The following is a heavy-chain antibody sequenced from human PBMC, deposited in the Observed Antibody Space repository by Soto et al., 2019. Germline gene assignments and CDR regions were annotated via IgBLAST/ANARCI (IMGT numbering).Heavy chain of an antibody. D-gene: IGHD2-21*02. Sequence: PGGSLRLSCAASGFTFSNAWMSWVRQAPGKGLEWVGRIKSKTDGGTTDYAAPVKGRFTISRDDSKNTLYLQMHSLKTEDTAVYYCTTDLLAYCGGDCYPEDLYYYGMDVWGQGTTVTVSS. V-gene: IGHV3-15*01. CDR3: TTDLLAYCGGDCYPEDLYYYGMDV. CDR1: GFTFSNAW. CDR2: IKSKTDGGTT. J-gene: IGHJ6*02.